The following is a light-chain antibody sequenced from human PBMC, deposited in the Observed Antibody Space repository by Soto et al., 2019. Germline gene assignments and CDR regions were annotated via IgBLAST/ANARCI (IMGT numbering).Light chain of an antibody. V-gene: IGKV1-39*01. Sequence: DIQMTQSPSSLSASVGDRVTLTCRASQSISSYLNWYQQKPGKAPKLLIYAASSLQSGVPSRFSGSGSGTDFTLTISSLQPEDFATYYCQQSYRTPPYTFGQGTKLEIK. J-gene: IGKJ2*01. CDR1: QSISSY. CDR2: AAS. CDR3: QQSYRTPPYT.